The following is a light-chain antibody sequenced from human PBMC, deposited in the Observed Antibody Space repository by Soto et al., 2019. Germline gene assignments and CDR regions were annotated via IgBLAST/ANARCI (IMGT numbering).Light chain of an antibody. Sequence: QPVLTQPPLASGTPGQRVTISCSGSSSNIGSNTVNWYQQLPGTAPKLLIYSNNQRPSGVPDRFSGSKSGTSASLAISGLQSEDEADYYCAAWDDSPNGYVFGTGTKLTVL. J-gene: IGLJ1*01. CDR1: SSNIGSNT. CDR3: AAWDDSPNGYV. CDR2: SNN. V-gene: IGLV1-44*01.